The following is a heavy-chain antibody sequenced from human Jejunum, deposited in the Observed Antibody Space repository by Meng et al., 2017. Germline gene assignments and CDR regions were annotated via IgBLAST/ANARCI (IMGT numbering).Heavy chain of an antibody. D-gene: IGHD1-1*01. Sequence: QVQLVQSGAEVKKPGASVKLSCRASGYIFINYALHWVRQAPGQRPEWLGWINAGNGNTKYSQEFQGRVLITGDTSATTAHLELSSLRTEDTATYYCARAYISPRGTFYFDYWGQGTLVTVSS. CDR3: ARAYISPRGTFYFDY. J-gene: IGHJ4*02. CDR1: GYIFINYA. CDR2: INAGNGNT. V-gene: IGHV1-3*01.